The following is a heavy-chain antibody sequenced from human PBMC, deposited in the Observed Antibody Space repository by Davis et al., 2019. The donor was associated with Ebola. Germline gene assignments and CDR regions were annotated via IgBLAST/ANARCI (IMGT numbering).Heavy chain of an antibody. CDR1: GGTFSSYA. Sequence: SVKVSCKASGGTFSSYAISWVRQAPGQGLEWMGRIIPILGIANYAQKFQGRVTITADKSTSTAYMELSSLRSEDTAVYYCASPTESSSSWYEGGYYYYYGMDVWGQGTTVTVSS. V-gene: IGHV1-69*04. CDR2: IIPILGIA. J-gene: IGHJ6*02. D-gene: IGHD6-13*01. CDR3: ASPTESSSSWYEGGYYYYYGMDV.